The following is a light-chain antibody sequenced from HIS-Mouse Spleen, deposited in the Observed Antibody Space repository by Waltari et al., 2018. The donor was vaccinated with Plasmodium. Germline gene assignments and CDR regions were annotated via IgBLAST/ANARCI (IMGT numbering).Light chain of an antibody. CDR1: SSNIGAGYD. J-gene: IGLJ3*02. CDR3: QSYDSSLSGWV. Sequence: QSVLTQPPSVSGAPGQRVTISCTGSSSNIGAGYDVHWYHQIPGTAPKPLIYGNSNRPSGVPDRFSGSKSGTSASLAITGLQAEDEADYYCQSYDSSLSGWVFGGGTKLTVL. CDR2: GNS. V-gene: IGLV1-40*01.